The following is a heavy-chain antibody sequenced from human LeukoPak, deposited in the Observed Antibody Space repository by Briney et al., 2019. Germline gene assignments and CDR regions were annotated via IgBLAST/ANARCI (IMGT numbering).Heavy chain of an antibody. CDR2: IYYSGST. V-gene: IGHV4-59*01. J-gene: IGHJ6*02. CDR3: AREVCSGGSCYSFFSHYGMDV. CDR1: GGSISSYY. Sequence: PSETLSLTCTVSGGSISSYYWSWIRQPPGKGLEWIGYIYYSGSTNYNPSLKSRVTISVDTSKNQFSLKLSSVTAADTAVYYCAREVCSGGSCYSFFSHYGMDVWGQGTTVTVSS. D-gene: IGHD2-15*01.